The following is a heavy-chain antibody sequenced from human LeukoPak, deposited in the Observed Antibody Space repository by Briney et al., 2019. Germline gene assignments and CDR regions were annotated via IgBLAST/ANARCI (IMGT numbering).Heavy chain of an antibody. V-gene: IGHV1-2*02. CDR3: ARPNVDYYNWFDP. Sequence: VASVMVSCKASGYTFTGYSIHWLRHAPAQRPEWMGWINPNSGDTNYAQNFQDRITLTRDTSISTAYLHLINLRSDDTAIYYCARPNVDYYNWFDPWGQGTLVTVSS. CDR1: GYTFTGYS. D-gene: IGHD4-11*01. CDR2: INPNSGDT. J-gene: IGHJ5*02.